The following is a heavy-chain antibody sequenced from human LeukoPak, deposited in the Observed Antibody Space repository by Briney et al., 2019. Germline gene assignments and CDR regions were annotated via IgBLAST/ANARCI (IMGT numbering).Heavy chain of an antibody. J-gene: IGHJ4*02. D-gene: IGHD1-26*01. V-gene: IGHV3-21*01. CDR2: ISSSSSYI. Sequence: GGSLRLSCAASGFTFSSYSMNWVRQAPGKGLEWVSSISSSSSYIYYADSVKGRFTISRDNAKNSLYLQMNSLRAEDTAVYYCAREHGSGSYSFDYWGQGTLVTVSS. CDR3: AREHGSGSYSFDY. CDR1: GFTFSSYS.